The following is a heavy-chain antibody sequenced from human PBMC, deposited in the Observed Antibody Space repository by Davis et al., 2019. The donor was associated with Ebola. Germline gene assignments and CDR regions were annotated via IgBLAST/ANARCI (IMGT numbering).Heavy chain of an antibody. Sequence: AASVKVSCKASGGTFSSYAISWVRQAPGQGLEWMGGIIPIFGTANYAQKFQGRVTITADESTSTAYMELSSLRSEDTAVYYCARDNIVVVPAAEERFDPWGQGTLVTVSS. CDR3: ARDNIVVVPAAEERFDP. CDR2: IIPIFGTA. J-gene: IGHJ5*02. D-gene: IGHD2-2*01. V-gene: IGHV1-69*13. CDR1: GGTFSSYA.